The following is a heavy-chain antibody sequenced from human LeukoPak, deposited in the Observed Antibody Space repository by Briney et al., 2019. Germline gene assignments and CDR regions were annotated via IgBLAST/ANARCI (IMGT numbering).Heavy chain of an antibody. Sequence: SETLSLTCTVSGGSIRYYYWSWIRQSPGKGLEWIGYIYYNGSTNHNPSLKSRVTISVDMSKNQFSLKMSSVTAADTAVYYCARKGGLFDYWGQGRLVTVSS. CDR1: GGSIRYYY. D-gene: IGHD2-15*01. CDR2: IYYNGST. J-gene: IGHJ4*02. V-gene: IGHV4-59*01. CDR3: ARKGGLFDY.